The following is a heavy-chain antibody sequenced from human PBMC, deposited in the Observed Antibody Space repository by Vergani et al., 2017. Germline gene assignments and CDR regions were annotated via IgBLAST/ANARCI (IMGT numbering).Heavy chain of an antibody. V-gene: IGHV4-34*02. CDR3: ARDGTYCSSTSCSTGWFDP. J-gene: IGHJ5*02. Sequence: QVQLQQWGAGVVKPSGTLSLTCAVFGESFSSFYWSWIRQPPGKGLEWIGYIYYSGSTYYNPSLKSRVTISVDTSKNQFSLKLSSVTAADTAVYYCARDGTYCSSTSCSTGWFDPWDQGTLVIVSA. CDR1: GESFSSFY. CDR2: IYYSGST. D-gene: IGHD2-2*01.